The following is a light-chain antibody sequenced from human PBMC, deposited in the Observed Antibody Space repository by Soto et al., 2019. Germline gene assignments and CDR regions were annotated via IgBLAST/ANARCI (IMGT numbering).Light chain of an antibody. J-gene: IGKJ2*01. CDR1: QSVGSN. V-gene: IGKV3-15*01. CDR3: EQWTNWPYA. CDR2: GAS. Sequence: EIVMTQSPATLSVSPGERASLSCRASQSVGSNLACYQQTAGQPPRLLIDGASTRATGSPARFSGSGSGTEFTRAISSLQSEDCAVYSCEQWTNWPYAVGQGTKLESK.